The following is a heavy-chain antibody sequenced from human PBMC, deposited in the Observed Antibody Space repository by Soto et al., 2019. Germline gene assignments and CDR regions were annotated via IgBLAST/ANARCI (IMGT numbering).Heavy chain of an antibody. Sequence: EVQLVESGGGLVQPGGSLRLSCQASGVTFSSYSMVWVRQAPGKGLEWVSYISSGSSSIYHADSVKGRFTTSRDNAKNSTDLQMNSLRVEDTGVYYCARELGFDAVARMDVWGQGTTVTVSS. V-gene: IGHV3-48*01. CDR1: GVTFSSYS. D-gene: IGHD6-19*01. J-gene: IGHJ6*02. CDR3: ARELGFDAVARMDV. CDR2: ISSGSSSI.